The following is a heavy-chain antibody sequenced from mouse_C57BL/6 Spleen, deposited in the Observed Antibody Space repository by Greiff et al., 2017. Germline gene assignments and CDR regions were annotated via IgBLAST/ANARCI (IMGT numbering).Heavy chain of an antibody. CDR1: GYAFTNYL. J-gene: IGHJ4*01. V-gene: IGHV1-54*01. Sequence: QVQLQQSGAELVRPGTSVKVSCKASGYAFTNYLIEWVKQRPGQGLEWIGVINPGSGGTNYNEKFKGKATLTADKSSSTAYMQLSSLTSEDSAVYFCASFDYDEGAMDYWGQGTSVTVSS. CDR2: INPGSGGT. CDR3: ASFDYDEGAMDY. D-gene: IGHD2-4*01.